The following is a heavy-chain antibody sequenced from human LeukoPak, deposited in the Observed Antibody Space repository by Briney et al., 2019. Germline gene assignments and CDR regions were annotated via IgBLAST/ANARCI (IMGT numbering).Heavy chain of an antibody. V-gene: IGHV3-64*01. J-gene: IGHJ5*02. CDR1: GFTFSSYA. CDR2: ISSNGGST. Sequence: GGSLRLSCAASGFTFSSYAMHWVRQAPGKGLEYVSAISSNGGSTYYANSVKGRFTISRDNSKNTLYLQMGSLRADDTAVYYCAKEWGSWPLNWFDPWGQGTLATVSS. CDR3: AKEWGSWPLNWFDP. D-gene: IGHD2-15*01.